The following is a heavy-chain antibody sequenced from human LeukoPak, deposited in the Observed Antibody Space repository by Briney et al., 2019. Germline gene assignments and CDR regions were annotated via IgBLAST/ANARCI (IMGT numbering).Heavy chain of an antibody. CDR2: ISYDGSNK. V-gene: IGHV3-30-3*01. J-gene: IGHJ6*03. Sequence: PGGSLKLSCAASGFTFSSYAMHWVRQAPGKGLEWVAVISYDGSNKYYADSVKGRFTISRDNSKNTLYLQMNSLRAEDTAVYYCARAPGYCSSTSCFYYYYYYMDVWGKGTTVTVSS. CDR3: ARAPGYCSSTSCFYYYYYYMDV. D-gene: IGHD2-2*01. CDR1: GFTFSSYA.